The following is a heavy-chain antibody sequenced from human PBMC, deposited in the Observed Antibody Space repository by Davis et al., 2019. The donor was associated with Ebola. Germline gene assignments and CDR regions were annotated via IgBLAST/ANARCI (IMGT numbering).Heavy chain of an antibody. CDR2: IYYSGST. CDR3: ARFRIYNWFDP. J-gene: IGHJ5*02. Sequence: GSLRLSCTVPGGSISSYYWSWIRQPPVKGLEWIGYIYYSGSTNYNPSLKSRVTISVDTSKNQFSLKLSSVTAADTAVYYCARFRIYNWFDPWGQGTLVTVSS. CDR1: GGSISSYY. V-gene: IGHV4-59*08.